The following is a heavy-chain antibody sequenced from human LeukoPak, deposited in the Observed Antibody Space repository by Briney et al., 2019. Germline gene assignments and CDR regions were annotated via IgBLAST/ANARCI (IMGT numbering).Heavy chain of an antibody. J-gene: IGHJ3*02. V-gene: IGHV4-4*02. CDR2: IYHSGST. D-gene: IGHD3-22*01. CDR1: GGSISSSNW. CDR3: ARSDQYYYDSSGYLHDAFDI. Sequence: SETLSLTCAVSGGSISSSNWWSWVRQPPGKGLEWIGEIYHSGSTNYNPSLKSRVTISVDKSKNQFSLKLSSVTAADTAVYYCARSDQYYYDSSGYLHDAFDIWGQGTMVTVSS.